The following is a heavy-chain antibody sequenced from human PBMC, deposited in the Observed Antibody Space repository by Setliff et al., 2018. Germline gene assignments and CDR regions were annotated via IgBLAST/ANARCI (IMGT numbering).Heavy chain of an antibody. J-gene: IGHJ5*02. D-gene: IGHD3-10*01. CDR2: ISSIGNT. CDR1: GGSISDSS. V-gene: IGHV4-4*08. CDR3: ARERGFAGYYGSWTHQSFDL. Sequence: SETLSLTCTVSGGSISDSSWSWIRQPPGKGLEWIGCISSIGNTYYNPSLGSRLTISADTSNNQFSLSLISVTAADTAVYYCARERGFAGYYGSWTHQSFDLWGQGSLVTVS.